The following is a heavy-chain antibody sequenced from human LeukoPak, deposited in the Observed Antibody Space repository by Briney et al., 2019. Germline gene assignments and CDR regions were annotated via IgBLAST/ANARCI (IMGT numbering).Heavy chain of an antibody. CDR3: ACGSGHNYLTFDY. Sequence: SETLSLTCTVSGGSVSSYYWSWLRQPPGKGLEWIAYISYTGTTNYNPSLKSRVTISIDMSKNQFSLKLNSVSAADTAVYYCACGSGHNYLTFDYWGQGALVTVSS. V-gene: IGHV4-59*02. J-gene: IGHJ4*02. CDR2: ISYTGTT. CDR1: GGSVSSYY. D-gene: IGHD5-24*01.